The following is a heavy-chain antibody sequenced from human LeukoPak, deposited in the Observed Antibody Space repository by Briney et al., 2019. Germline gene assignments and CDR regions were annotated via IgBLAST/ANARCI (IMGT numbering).Heavy chain of an antibody. CDR2: VRSDGSNK. D-gene: IGHD6-19*01. CDR3: AKEGSGWWYFAY. CDR1: GFRFSLYD. J-gene: IGHJ4*02. Sequence: GGSLRLSCAASGFRFSLYDIHWVRQAPGKGLEYVALVRSDGSNKYYADSVKGRFTISRDNSQNTVYLQMGSLRVEDTAVYYCAKEGSGWWYFAYWGQGTPVTVSS. V-gene: IGHV3-30*02.